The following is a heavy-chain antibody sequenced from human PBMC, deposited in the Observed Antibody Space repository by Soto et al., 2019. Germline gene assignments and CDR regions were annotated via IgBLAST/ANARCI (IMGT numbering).Heavy chain of an antibody. V-gene: IGHV3-74*01. CDR2: INPDGSAT. D-gene: IGHD5-18*01. CDR3: GRGGSDSPMAPGY. J-gene: IGHJ4*02. Sequence: GWSLRLSCAASGFTFSSYWMHWVRQAPGKGLVWVSLINPDGSATNYADSVKGRFTISRDNAKNTLYLQMNSLRAEDTAVFYCGRGGSDSPMAPGYWGQGTLVTVSA. CDR1: GFTFSSYW.